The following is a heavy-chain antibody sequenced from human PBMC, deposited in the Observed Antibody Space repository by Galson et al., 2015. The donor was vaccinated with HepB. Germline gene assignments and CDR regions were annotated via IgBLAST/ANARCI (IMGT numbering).Heavy chain of an antibody. J-gene: IGHJ2*01. V-gene: IGHV3-23*01. D-gene: IGHD5-18*01. CDR3: AKGGYGYRYFDL. Sequence: SLRLSCAASGFTFSSYALTWVRQAPGKGLEWVSAISAGGGNTYYADSVKGRFTISRDNSKNTLYLQMNSLRAEDTAVYYCAKGGYGYRYFDLWGRGTLVTVSS. CDR2: ISAGGGNT. CDR1: GFTFSSYA.